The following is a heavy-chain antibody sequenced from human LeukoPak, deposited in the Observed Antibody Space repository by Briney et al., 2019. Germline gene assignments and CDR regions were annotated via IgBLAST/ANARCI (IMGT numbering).Heavy chain of an antibody. V-gene: IGHV3-48*01. D-gene: IGHD2-21*01. CDR2: ISSSGSTI. Sequence: GGSLRLSCAASGFTFSSYDMNWVRQAPGKGLEWVSYISSSGSTIYYADSVKGRVTISRDNAKNSLYLQMNSLRAEDTAMYYCARLPGGVAIDAGLYWGQGTLVTVSS. CDR3: ARLPGGVAIDAGLY. CDR1: GFTFSSYD. J-gene: IGHJ4*02.